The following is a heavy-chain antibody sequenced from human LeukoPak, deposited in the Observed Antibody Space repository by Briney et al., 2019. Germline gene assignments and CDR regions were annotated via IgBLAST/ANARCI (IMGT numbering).Heavy chain of an antibody. CDR2: YDPEDGET. D-gene: IGHD1-26*01. J-gene: IGHJ4*02. Sequence: ASVKFSCKVSGYTLSELSIHWVRQAPGKELEWMGGYDPEDGETFSAKKFQGSVTMTEDTSTDTAHMELSSLRSEDTAVYYCATDPYSGGRLGEFDFWGQGTLVTVSP. CDR1: GYTLSELS. CDR3: ATDPYSGGRLGEFDF. V-gene: IGHV1-24*01.